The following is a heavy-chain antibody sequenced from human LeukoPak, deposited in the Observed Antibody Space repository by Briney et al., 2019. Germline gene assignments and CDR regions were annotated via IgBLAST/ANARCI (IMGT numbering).Heavy chain of an antibody. CDR1: GGSISSYY. D-gene: IGHD3-22*01. V-gene: IGHV4-59*01. CDR2: IYYSGST. J-gene: IGHJ6*02. CDR3: ARDRTYYYDSSGYYYYYYGMDV. Sequence: SETLSLTCTVSGGSISSYYWSWIRQPPGKGLEWIGYIYYSGSTNYNPSLKSRVTISVDTSKNQFSLKLSSVTAADTAVYYCARDRTYYYDSSGYYYYYYGMDVRGQGTTVTVSS.